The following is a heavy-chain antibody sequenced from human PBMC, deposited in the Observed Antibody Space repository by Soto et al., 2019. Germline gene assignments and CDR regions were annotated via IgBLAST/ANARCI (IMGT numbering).Heavy chain of an antibody. CDR2: IYSGGST. Sequence: GGSLRLSCAASGFTVSSNYMSWVRQAPGKGLEWVSVIYSGGSTYYADSVKGRFTISRDNSKNTLYLQMNSLRAEDTAVYYCARIASMVPGVPGPWGQGTLVTVSS. CDR3: ARIASMVPGVPGP. J-gene: IGHJ5*02. V-gene: IGHV3-66*01. D-gene: IGHD3-10*01. CDR1: GFTVSSNY.